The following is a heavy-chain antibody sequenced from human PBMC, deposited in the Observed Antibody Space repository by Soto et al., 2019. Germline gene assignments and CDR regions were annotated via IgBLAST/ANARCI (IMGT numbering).Heavy chain of an antibody. CDR1: GFTFSSYG. D-gene: IGHD6-13*01. J-gene: IGHJ6*02. CDR3: AKDQGYSSSWYIYYYYGMDV. CDR2: ISYDGSNK. Sequence: GGSLRLSCAASGFTFSSYGMHWVRQAPGKGLEWVAVISYDGSNKYYADSVKGRFTISRDNSKNTLYLQMNSLRAEDTAVYYCAKDQGYSSSWYIYYYYGMDVWGQGTTVTVSS. V-gene: IGHV3-30*18.